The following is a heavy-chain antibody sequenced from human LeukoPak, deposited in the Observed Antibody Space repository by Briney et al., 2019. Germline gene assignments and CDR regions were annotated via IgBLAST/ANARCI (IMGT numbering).Heavy chain of an antibody. V-gene: IGHV3-23*01. CDR3: AKANLRIFGVGTYFDY. Sequence: GGSLRLSCAASGFTFSSYAMSWVRQAPGKGLEWVSAISGSGGNTYYADSVKGRFTISRDNSKNTLYLQMNSLRAEDTAVYYCAKANLRIFGVGTYFDYWGQGTLVTVSS. CDR2: ISGSGGNT. J-gene: IGHJ4*02. CDR1: GFTFSSYA. D-gene: IGHD3-3*01.